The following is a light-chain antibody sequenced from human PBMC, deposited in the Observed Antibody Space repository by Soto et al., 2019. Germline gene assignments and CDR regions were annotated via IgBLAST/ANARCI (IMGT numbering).Light chain of an antibody. CDR2: KAS. V-gene: IGKV1-5*03. CDR1: QTISIW. J-gene: IGKJ2*01. CDR3: QQYKAYPYT. Sequence: DIQMSQSPSTLSGSVGDRVTITCRASQTISIWLAWYQQKPGKAPKLLIYKASTLKSGVPSRFSGSGSGTEFTLTISGLQPDDFATYYCQQYKAYPYTFAQGTKVDIK.